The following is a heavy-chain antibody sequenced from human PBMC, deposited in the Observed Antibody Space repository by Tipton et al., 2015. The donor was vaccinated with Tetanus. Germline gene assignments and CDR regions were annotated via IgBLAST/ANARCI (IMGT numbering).Heavy chain of an antibody. D-gene: IGHD1/OR15-1a*01. Sequence: SLRLSCAASGFTFSTYGMSWVRQASEKALEWFAHDNGGGGKTYYAASVKGRFTISRDNSKNTVYMEMNSLRTEVKALYYCARAYGGGTCQAPFFLWGRGTLVPVSS. CDR3: ARAYGGGTCQAPFFL. V-gene: IGHV3-23*01. CDR2: DNGGGGKT. J-gene: IGHJ4*02. CDR1: GFTFSTYG.